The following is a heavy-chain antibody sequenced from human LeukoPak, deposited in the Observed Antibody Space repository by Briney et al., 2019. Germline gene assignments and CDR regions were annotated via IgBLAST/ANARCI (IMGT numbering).Heavy chain of an antibody. D-gene: IGHD3-10*01. CDR3: ARENYASGSYGDY. CDR1: GFTFSSYS. V-gene: IGHV3-48*01. Sequence: PGGSLRLSCATSGFTFSSYSMNWVRQAPGKGLEWVSYISSSGSTIYYADSVKGRFTISRDNAKNSLYLQMNSLRAEDTAVYYCARENYASGSYGDYWGQGTLVTVSS. CDR2: ISSSGSTI. J-gene: IGHJ4*02.